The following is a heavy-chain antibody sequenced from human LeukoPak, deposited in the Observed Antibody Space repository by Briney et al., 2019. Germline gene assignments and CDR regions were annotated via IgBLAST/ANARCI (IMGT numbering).Heavy chain of an antibody. Sequence: GGSLRLSCAASGFTFSSYGMHWVRQAPGKGLEWVAFIRYDGSNKYYADSVKGRFTISRDNSKNTLYLQMNSLRAEDTAVYYCARGAGRAMIVVVTNAFDIWGQGTMVTVSS. J-gene: IGHJ3*02. CDR2: IRYDGSNK. CDR3: ARGAGRAMIVVVTNAFDI. V-gene: IGHV3-30*02. D-gene: IGHD3-22*01. CDR1: GFTFSSYG.